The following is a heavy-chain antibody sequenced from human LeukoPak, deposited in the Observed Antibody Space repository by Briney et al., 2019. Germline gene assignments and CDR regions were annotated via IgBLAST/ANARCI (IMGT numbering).Heavy chain of an antibody. V-gene: IGHV1-69*05. CDR1: VGTFSSYA. J-gene: IGHJ4*02. CDR3: ARDGGSCSFGY. D-gene: IGHD2-15*01. CDR2: IIPIFGTA. Sequence: ASVKVSCKASVGTFSSYAISWVRQAPGQEREGMGRIIPIFGTANYAQKFQGRVTITTDESTSTAYMERSRLRSEHTAVYYCARDGGSCSFGYWGQGTLVTVSS.